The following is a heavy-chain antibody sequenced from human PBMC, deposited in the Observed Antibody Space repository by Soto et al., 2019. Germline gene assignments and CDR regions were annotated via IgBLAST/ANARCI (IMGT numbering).Heavy chain of an antibody. V-gene: IGHV3-23*01. CDR1: GFTFSSYA. J-gene: IGHJ6*03. CDR3: AKGRTLSYGGGISVVGQTVYCYYYYMDV. Sequence: HPGGSLRLSCAASGFTFSSYAMSWVRQAPGKGLEWVSAISGSGGSTYYADSVKGRFTISRDNSKNTLYLQMNSLRAEDTAVYYCAKGRTLSYGGGISVVGQTVYCYYYYMDVWGKGTTVTVSS. D-gene: IGHD1-1*01. CDR2: ISGSGGST.